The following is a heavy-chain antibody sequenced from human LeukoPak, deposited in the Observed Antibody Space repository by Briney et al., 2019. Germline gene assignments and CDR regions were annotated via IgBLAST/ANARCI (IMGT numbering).Heavy chain of an antibody. CDR1: GGSISSGGYY. J-gene: IGHJ4*02. CDR3: ARGTPVRVDY. CDR2: IYYSGST. V-gene: IGHV4-31*03. Sequence: SQTLSLTCTVSGGSISSGGYYWSWIRQHPGKGVEWIGYIYYSGSTYYNPSLKSRVTISVDTSKNQFSLKLSSVTAADTAVYYCARGTPVRVDYWGQGTLVTVSS. D-gene: IGHD2-2*01.